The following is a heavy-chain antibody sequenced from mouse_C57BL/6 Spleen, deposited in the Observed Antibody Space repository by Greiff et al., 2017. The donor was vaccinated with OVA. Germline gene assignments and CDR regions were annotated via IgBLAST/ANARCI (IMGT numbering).Heavy chain of an antibody. CDR3: ALTGTSDFDV. D-gene: IGHD4-1*01. CDR1: GYTFTSYW. J-gene: IGHJ1*03. CDR2: IHPNSGST. Sequence: QVQLKQPGAELVKPGASVKLSCKASGYTFTSYWMHWVKQRPGQGLEWIGMIHPNSGSTNYNEKFKSKATLTVDKSSSTAYMQLSSLTSEDSAVYYCALTGTSDFDVWGTGTTVTVSS. V-gene: IGHV1-64*01.